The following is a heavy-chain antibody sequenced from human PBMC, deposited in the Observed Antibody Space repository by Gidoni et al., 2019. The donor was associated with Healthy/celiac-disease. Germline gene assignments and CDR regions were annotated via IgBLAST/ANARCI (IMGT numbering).Heavy chain of an antibody. Sequence: QVQLQESGPGLVQPSETLSLTCTVSGYSISSGYYWGWIRQPPGKGLEWIGSIYHSGSTYYNPSLKSRVTISVDTSKNQFSLKLSSVTAADTAVYYCARDRSDYDFWSGSNWFDPWGQGTLVTVSS. J-gene: IGHJ5*02. V-gene: IGHV4-38-2*02. D-gene: IGHD3-3*01. CDR3: ARDRSDYDFWSGSNWFDP. CDR2: IYHSGST. CDR1: GYSISSGYY.